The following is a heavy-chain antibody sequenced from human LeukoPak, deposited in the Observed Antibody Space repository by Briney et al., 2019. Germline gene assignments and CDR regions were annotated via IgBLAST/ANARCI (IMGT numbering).Heavy chain of an antibody. Sequence: SETLSLTCTVSGGSISSGGYYWSWIRQPPGKGLEWIGYIYYSGSTYYNPSLKSRVTISVDTSKNQFSLKLSSVTAADTAVYYCASRRYCTNGVCKLDAFDISGQGTMVTVSS. CDR2: IYYSGST. D-gene: IGHD2-8*01. CDR1: GGSISSGGYY. V-gene: IGHV4-30-4*01. CDR3: ASRRYCTNGVCKLDAFDI. J-gene: IGHJ3*02.